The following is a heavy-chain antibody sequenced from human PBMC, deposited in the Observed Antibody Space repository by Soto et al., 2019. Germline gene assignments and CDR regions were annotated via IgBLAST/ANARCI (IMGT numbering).Heavy chain of an antibody. CDR2: LSYGGANN. D-gene: IGHD2-2*02. J-gene: IGHJ4*02. CDR3: ARGPRSSSYTSCYTIDY. Sequence: QVQLVESGGGVVQPGRSLRLTCAVSGFTFNSHAMHWVRQAPGKGLEWGAVLSYGGANNYYADSVKGRFTISRDNSQNTLFLEMNSLRPEDTAVYYCARGPRSSSYTSCYTIDYWGQGTLVTVSS. CDR1: GFTFNSHA. V-gene: IGHV3-30*03.